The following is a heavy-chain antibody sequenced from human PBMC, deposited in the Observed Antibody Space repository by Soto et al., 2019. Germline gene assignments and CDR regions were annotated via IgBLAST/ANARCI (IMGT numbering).Heavy chain of an antibody. Sequence: SETLSLTCTVSGDSINNYYWTWIRQPPGKGLEWIGYIYVSGSTSYNPSLKSRPTISVDTSKNQFSLKLKSVTAADTAVYYCARGTKYYYQGMDVWGQGTTVTVSS. CDR3: ARGTKYYYQGMDV. J-gene: IGHJ6*02. V-gene: IGHV4-59*01. CDR1: GDSINNYY. CDR2: IYVSGST.